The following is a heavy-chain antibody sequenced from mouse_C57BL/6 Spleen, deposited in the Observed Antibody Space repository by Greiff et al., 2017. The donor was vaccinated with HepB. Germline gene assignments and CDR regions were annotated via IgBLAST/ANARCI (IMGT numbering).Heavy chain of an antibody. CDR2: ISSGGSYT. J-gene: IGHJ4*01. CDR3: ARRGRGDYAMDY. D-gene: IGHD1-1*01. CDR1: GFTFSSYG. Sequence: VQLKESGGDLVKPGGSLKLSCAASGFTFSSYGMSWVRQTPDKRLEWVATISSGGSYTYYPDSVKGRFTISRDNAKNTLYLQMSSLKSEDTAMYYCARRGRGDYAMDYWGQGTSVTVSS. V-gene: IGHV5-6*01.